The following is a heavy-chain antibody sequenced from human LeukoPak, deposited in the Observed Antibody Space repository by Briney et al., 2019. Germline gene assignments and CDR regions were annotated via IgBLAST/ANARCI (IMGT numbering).Heavy chain of an antibody. CDR2: ISYDGSNK. D-gene: IGHD3-22*01. CDR3: ARDTSYYYDSSGYSVDY. CDR1: GFTFSSYA. V-gene: IGHV3-30*04. Sequence: GGSLRLSCAASGFTFSSYAMHWVRQAPGKGLEWVAVISYDGSNKYYAGSVKGRFTISRDNSKNTLYLQMNSLRAEDTAVYYCARDTSYYYDSSGYSVDYWGQGTLVTVSS. J-gene: IGHJ4*02.